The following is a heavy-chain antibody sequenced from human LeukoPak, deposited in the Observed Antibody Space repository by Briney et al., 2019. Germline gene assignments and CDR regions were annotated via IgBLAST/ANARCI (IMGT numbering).Heavy chain of an antibody. CDR3: ARDNDGYNYYYYMDV. CDR1: GYTFTSYG. J-gene: IGHJ6*03. V-gene: IGHV1-18*01. Sequence: ASVKVSCKASGYTFTSYGISWVRQAPGQGLEWMGWISAYNGNTNYAQKLQGRVTMTTDTSTSTAYMELRSLRSDDTAVYYCARDNDGYNYYYYMDVWGKGTTVTVSS. CDR2: ISAYNGNT. D-gene: IGHD5-24*01.